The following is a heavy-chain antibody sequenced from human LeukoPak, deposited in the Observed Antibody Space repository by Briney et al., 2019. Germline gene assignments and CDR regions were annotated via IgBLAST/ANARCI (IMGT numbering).Heavy chain of an antibody. D-gene: IGHD3-10*01. CDR2: INPSGGGT. Sequence: ASVKVSCKASGYTFTRYFIHWVRQAPGQGLEWVGIINPSGGGTNYAQKFQGRVTMTRDTSTSTVYMELSSLRSEDTAVYYCARDSGMVRGTVDYWGQGTLVTVSS. CDR3: ARDSGMVRGTVDY. V-gene: IGHV1-46*01. CDR1: GYTFTRYF. J-gene: IGHJ4*02.